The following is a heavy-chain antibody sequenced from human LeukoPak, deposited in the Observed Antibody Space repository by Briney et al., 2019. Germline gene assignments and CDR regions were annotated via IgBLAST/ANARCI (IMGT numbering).Heavy chain of an antibody. Sequence: ASVKVSCKASGYTFTSYDINWVRQAPGQGLEWMGGIIPIFGTANYAQKFQGRVTITTDESTSTAYMELSSLRSEDTAVYYCARDGWGGNAFDIWGQGTMVTVSS. J-gene: IGHJ3*02. V-gene: IGHV1-69*05. D-gene: IGHD3-10*01. CDR3: ARDGWGGNAFDI. CDR2: IIPIFGTA. CDR1: GYTFTSYD.